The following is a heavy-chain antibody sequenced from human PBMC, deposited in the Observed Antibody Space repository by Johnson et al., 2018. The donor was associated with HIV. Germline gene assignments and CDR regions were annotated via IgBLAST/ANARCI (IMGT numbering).Heavy chain of an antibody. CDR3: AKDMAARTFDAFDI. CDR1: GFTFSKYG. D-gene: IGHD6-6*01. Sequence: QVQLVESGGGVVQPGGSLRLSCAASGFTFSKYGMQWVRQAPGKGLEWVAVISYDGSNKYYADSVKGRFTISRDNSKNSLYLQMNSLRAEDTALYYCAKDMAARTFDAFDILGQGTMVTVSS. CDR2: ISYDGSNK. V-gene: IGHV3-30*19. J-gene: IGHJ3*02.